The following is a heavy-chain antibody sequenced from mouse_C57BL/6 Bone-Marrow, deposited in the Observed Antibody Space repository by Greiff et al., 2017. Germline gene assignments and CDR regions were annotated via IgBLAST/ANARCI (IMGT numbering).Heavy chain of an antibody. CDR2: FDPSDSYT. D-gene: IGHD2-5*01. J-gene: IGHJ2*01. Sequence: QVQLQQPGAELVMPGASVKLSCKASGYTFTSYWMHWVKQRPGQGLEWIGEFDPSDSYTNYNQKLKGKSTLTVDKSSSTAYMQLSSLTSEDSAVYYCARERSYYSNYDFDYWGQGTTLTVSS. CDR1: GYTFTSYW. CDR3: ARERSYYSNYDFDY. V-gene: IGHV1-69*01.